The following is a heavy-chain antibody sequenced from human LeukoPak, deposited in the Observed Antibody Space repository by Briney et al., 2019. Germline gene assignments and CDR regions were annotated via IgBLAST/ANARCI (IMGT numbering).Heavy chain of an antibody. Sequence: SQTLSLTCTVSGGSISSGSYYWRWIRQPAGTGLEWIGRIYTSGSTNYNPSLKSRVTISVDTSKNQFSLKLSSVTAADTAVYYCARDLFHFSRGYYLDYWGQGTLVTVSS. J-gene: IGHJ4*02. CDR1: GGSISSGSYY. D-gene: IGHD3-3*02. V-gene: IGHV4-61*02. CDR2: IYTSGST. CDR3: ARDLFHFSRGYYLDY.